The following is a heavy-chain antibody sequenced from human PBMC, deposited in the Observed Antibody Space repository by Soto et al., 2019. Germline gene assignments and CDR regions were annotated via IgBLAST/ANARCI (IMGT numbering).Heavy chain of an antibody. J-gene: IGHJ5*02. Sequence: GASVKVSCKASGYTFTSYYMHWVRQAPGQGLEWMGIINPSGGSTSYAQKFQGRVTMTRDTSTSTVYMELSSLRSEDTAVYYCAREAFARYYDFWSGLEPGDYNWFDPWGQGTLVTVSS. CDR1: GYTFTSYY. V-gene: IGHV1-46*03. D-gene: IGHD3-3*01. CDR2: INPSGGST. CDR3: AREAFARYYDFWSGLEPGDYNWFDP.